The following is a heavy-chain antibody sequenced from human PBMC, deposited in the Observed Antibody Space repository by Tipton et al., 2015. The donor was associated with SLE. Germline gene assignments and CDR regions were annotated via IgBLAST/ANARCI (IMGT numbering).Heavy chain of an antibody. V-gene: IGHV4-59*08. J-gene: IGHJ3*02. CDR3: ARVPSYGSSAFDI. D-gene: IGHD5-18*01. Sequence: TLSLTCTVSGGSISSYYWSWIRQPPGKGLEWIGYIYYSGSTNYNPSLKSRVTISVDTSKNQFSLKLSSVTAADTAVYYCARVPSYGSSAFDIWGQGTMVTVS. CDR2: IYYSGST. CDR1: GGSISSYY.